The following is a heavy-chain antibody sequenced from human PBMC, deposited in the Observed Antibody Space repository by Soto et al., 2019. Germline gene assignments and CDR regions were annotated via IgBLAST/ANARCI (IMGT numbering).Heavy chain of an antibody. CDR2: ISGSGGST. CDR1: GFTFSSYA. V-gene: IGHV3-23*01. Sequence: GSLRLSCAASGFTFSSYAMSWVRQAPGKGLEWVSAISGSGGSTYYADSVKGRFTISRDNSKNTLYLQMNSLRAEDTAVYYCAKATTIQRTILGYFDYWGQGTLVTVSS. D-gene: IGHD5-12*01. CDR3: AKATTIQRTILGYFDY. J-gene: IGHJ4*02.